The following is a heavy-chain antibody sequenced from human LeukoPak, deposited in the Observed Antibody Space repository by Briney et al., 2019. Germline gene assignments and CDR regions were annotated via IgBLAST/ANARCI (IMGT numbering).Heavy chain of an antibody. V-gene: IGHV1-46*01. J-gene: IGHJ4*02. CDR3: ARGGAIQLTNRGYFDY. CDR2: INPSGGST. D-gene: IGHD5-18*01. Sequence: GASVTVSCTASGYTFTSYYMHWVRQAPGQGLEWMGIINPSGGSTSYAQKFQGRVTMTRDTSTSTVYMELSSLRSEDTAVYYYARGGAIQLTNRGYFDYWGQGTLVTVSS. CDR1: GYTFTSYY.